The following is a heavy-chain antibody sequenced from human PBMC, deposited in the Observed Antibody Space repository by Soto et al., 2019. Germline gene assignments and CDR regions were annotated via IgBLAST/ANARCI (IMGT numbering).Heavy chain of an antibody. J-gene: IGHJ5*02. CDR3: ARRARILYVRRNNWFDP. CDR1: GYTFTSYD. CDR2: MNPNSGNT. D-gene: IGHD2-15*01. Sequence: QVQLVQSGAEVKKPGASVKVSCKASGYTFTSYDINWVRQATGQGLEWMGWMNPNSGNTGYAQKFQGRVTMTRNTSISTAYMELSSLRSEDTAVYYCARRARILYVRRNNWFDPWVQGTLVTVSS. V-gene: IGHV1-8*01.